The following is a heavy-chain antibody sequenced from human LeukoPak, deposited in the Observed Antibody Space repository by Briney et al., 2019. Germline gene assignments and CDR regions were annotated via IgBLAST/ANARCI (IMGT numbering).Heavy chain of an antibody. J-gene: IGHJ1*01. CDR3: ATYSSLNRREFQY. Sequence: SGFTFSNXXXXXVRQXPGXXXXXXXNIKTDGSEKYYVDSVKGRFTISRDNAKNSLYLQMNSLRAEDTAVYYCATYSSLNRREFQYWGQGTLLTVSS. V-gene: IGHV3-7*01. D-gene: IGHD3-22*01. CDR1: GFTFSNXX. CDR2: IKTDGSEK.